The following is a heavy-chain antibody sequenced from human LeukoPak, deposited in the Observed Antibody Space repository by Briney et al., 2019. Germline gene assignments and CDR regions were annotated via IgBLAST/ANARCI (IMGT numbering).Heavy chain of an antibody. CDR2: IYYSGST. CDR1: GGSISSSSYY. J-gene: IGHJ5*02. D-gene: IGHD3-3*01. Sequence: NPSETLSLTCTVSGGSISSSSYYWGWIRQPPGKGLEWIGSIYYSGSTYYNPSLKSRVTISVDTSKNQFSLKLSSVTAADTAVYYWAREFYAPYYDSVGFDPWGQGTLVTVSS. V-gene: IGHV4-39*07. CDR3: AREFYAPYYDSVGFDP.